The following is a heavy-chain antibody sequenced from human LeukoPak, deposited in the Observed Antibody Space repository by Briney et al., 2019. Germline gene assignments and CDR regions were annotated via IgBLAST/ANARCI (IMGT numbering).Heavy chain of an antibody. J-gene: IGHJ4*02. CDR2: INPNSGGT. CDR1: GYTFTGYY. V-gene: IGHV1-2*02. Sequence: ASVKVSCKASGYTFTGYYMHWGRQAPGQGLEWMGWINPNSGGTNYAQKFQGRVTMTRDTSISTAYMELSRLRSDDTAVYYCARGAYTYYYDSSLEGFDYWGQGTLVTVSS. CDR3: ARGAYTYYYDSSLEGFDY. D-gene: IGHD3-22*01.